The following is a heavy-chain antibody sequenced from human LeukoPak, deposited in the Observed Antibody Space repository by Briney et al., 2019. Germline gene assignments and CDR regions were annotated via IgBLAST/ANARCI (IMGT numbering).Heavy chain of an antibody. CDR3: ARRVATSGNFFDY. CDR1: GGAINSRNQY. V-gene: IGHV4-39*01. D-gene: IGHD3-3*01. Sequence: PSETLSLTCTVVGGAINSRNQYWGWIRQSPGKGLEWIGSIYYSGSVNDNPSLQSRVTISVDTSRNQFSLKLTSMTVADMAVYFCARRVATSGNFFDYWGPGTLVTVS. J-gene: IGHJ4*02. CDR2: IYYSGSV.